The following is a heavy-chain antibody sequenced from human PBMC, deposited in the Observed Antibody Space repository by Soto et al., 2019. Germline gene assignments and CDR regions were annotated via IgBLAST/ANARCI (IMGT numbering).Heavy chain of an antibody. CDR3: ARDLGSSYYYYGMDV. J-gene: IGHJ6*02. V-gene: IGHV3-13*01. Sequence: GGSLRLSCAASGFTFSSYDMHWVRQATGKGLEWVSAIGTAGDTYYPGSVKGGFTISRENAKNSLYLQMNSMRAGDTAVYYGARDLGSSYYYYGMDVWGQGTTVTGSS. CDR2: IGTAGDT. D-gene: IGHD6-13*01. CDR1: GFTFSSYD.